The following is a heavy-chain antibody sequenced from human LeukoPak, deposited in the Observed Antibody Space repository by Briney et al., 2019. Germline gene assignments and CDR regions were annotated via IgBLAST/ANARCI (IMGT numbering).Heavy chain of an antibody. Sequence: SETLSLTCTVSGGSISSYYWSWIRQPPGKGLEGIGYIYYSGSTNYNPSLKSRVTISVDTSKNQFSLKLSSVTAADTAVYYCASPRFSSGWYYFDYWGQGTLVTVSS. CDR1: GGSISSYY. J-gene: IGHJ4*02. D-gene: IGHD6-19*01. CDR3: ASPRFSSGWYYFDY. CDR2: IYYSGST. V-gene: IGHV4-59*08.